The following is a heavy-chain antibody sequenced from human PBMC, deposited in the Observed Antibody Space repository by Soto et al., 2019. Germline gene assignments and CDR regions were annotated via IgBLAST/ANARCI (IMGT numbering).Heavy chain of an antibody. D-gene: IGHD6-13*01. CDR3: TTDLNLGSSWFNFYYYGMDV. Sequence: GGSLRLSCAASGFTFSNAWMNWVRQAPGKGLEWVGRIKSKTDGGTTDYAAPVKGRFTISRDDSKNKLYLQMNSLKTEDTAVYYCTTDLNLGSSWFNFYYYGMDVWGQGTTVTVSS. V-gene: IGHV3-15*07. CDR1: GFTFSNAW. J-gene: IGHJ6*02. CDR2: IKSKTDGGTT.